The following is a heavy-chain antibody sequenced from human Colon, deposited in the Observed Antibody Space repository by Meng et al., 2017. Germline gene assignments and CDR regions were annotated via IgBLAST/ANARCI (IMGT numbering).Heavy chain of an antibody. D-gene: IGHD2-21*02. Sequence: GGSLRLSCAASGFTFSSYAMSWVRQAPGKGLEWVSAISGSGGSTYYADSVKGRFTISRDNSKNTLYLQMNSLRAEDTAVYYCAKMHPPYCGGDCYPFDYWGQGKLVNVSS. J-gene: IGHJ4*02. V-gene: IGHV3-23*01. CDR1: GFTFSSYA. CDR2: ISGSGGST. CDR3: AKMHPPYCGGDCYPFDY.